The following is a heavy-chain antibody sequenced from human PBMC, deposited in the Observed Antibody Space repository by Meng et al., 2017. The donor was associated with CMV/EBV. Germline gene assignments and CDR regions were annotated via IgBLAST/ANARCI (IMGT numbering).Heavy chain of an antibody. V-gene: IGHV1-2*02. D-gene: IGHD2-21*01. CDR2: INPNSGGT. CDR3: ARGGYCGGDCYSGAFDI. J-gene: IGHJ3*02. CDR1: GYTFTGYY. Sequence: ASVKVSCKASGYTFTGYYMHWVRQAPGQGLEWMGWINPNSGGTNYAQKFQGRVTMTRDTSISTAYMELSRLRSDDTAVYYCARGGYCGGDCYSGAFDIWGQGTMVTVSS.